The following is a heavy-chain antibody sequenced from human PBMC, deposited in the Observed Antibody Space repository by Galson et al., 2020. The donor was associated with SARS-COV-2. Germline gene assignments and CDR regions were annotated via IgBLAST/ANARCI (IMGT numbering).Heavy chain of an antibody. J-gene: IGHJ4*02. CDR1: GGSISSGDYY. D-gene: IGHD3-3*01. Sequence: QWYQREMETSETLSLTCTVSGGSISSGDYYWSWIRQPPGKGLEWIGYIYYSGSTYYNPSLKSRVTISVDTSKNQFSLKLSSVTAADTAVYYCARARSITIFGVVQEFDYWGQGTLVTVSS. CDR2: IYYSGST. V-gene: IGHV4-30-4*01. CDR3: ARARSITIFGVVQEFDY.